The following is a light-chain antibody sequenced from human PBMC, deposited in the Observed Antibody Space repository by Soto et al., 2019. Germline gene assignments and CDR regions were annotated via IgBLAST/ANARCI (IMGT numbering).Light chain of an antibody. CDR3: SSYTTTNTYV. Sequence: QSALTQPASVSGSPGQSITISCTGTISDVGAYNYVSWYQQHPGKAPKLMIYEVSNRPSGVSNRFSGSKSGNTASLTISGLQAEDEADYYCSSYTTTNTYVYGTGTKVTVL. CDR2: EVS. V-gene: IGLV2-14*01. J-gene: IGLJ1*01. CDR1: ISDVGAYNY.